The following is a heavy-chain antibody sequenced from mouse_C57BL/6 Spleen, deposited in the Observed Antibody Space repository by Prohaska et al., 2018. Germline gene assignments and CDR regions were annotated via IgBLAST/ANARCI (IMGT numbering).Heavy chain of an antibody. V-gene: IGHV1-34*01. Sequence: HGKSLEWIGYIYPNNGGNGYNQKFKGKATLTVDKSSSTAYMELRSLTSEDSAVYYCAPIYYYGSSPYWYFDVWGTGTTVTVSS. J-gene: IGHJ1*03. CDR3: APIYYYGSSPYWYFDV. CDR2: IYPNNGGN. D-gene: IGHD1-1*01.